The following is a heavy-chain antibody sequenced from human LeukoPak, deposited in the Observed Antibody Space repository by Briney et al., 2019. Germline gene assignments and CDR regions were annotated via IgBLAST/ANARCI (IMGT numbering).Heavy chain of an antibody. CDR2: ISSDGSNT. V-gene: IGHV3-30*04. CDR3: ARGRGYGVSGFDP. Sequence: PGGSLRLSCAASGFTFSSYAIHWVRQAPGKGLEWVAVISSDGSNTYYADSVKGRFTISRDNAKNTLYLQMNSLRVEDTAVYYCARGRGYGVSGFDPWGQGTQVTVSS. CDR1: GFTFSSYA. D-gene: IGHD4-17*01. J-gene: IGHJ5*02.